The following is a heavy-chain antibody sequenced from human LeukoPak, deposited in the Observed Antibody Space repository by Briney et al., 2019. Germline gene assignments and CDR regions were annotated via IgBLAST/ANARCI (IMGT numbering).Heavy chain of an antibody. V-gene: IGHV4-39*07. J-gene: IGHJ6*03. CDR1: GGSISSNTYY. CDR3: ARVSAYDSSGYGVYYYYYMDV. CDR2: IYYSGST. Sequence: SETLSLTCTVSGGSISSNTYYWGWIRQPPGKGLEWIGSIYYSGSTYYNPSLKSRVTISVDTSKNQFSLKLSSVTAADTAVYYCARVSAYDSSGYGVYYYYYMDVWGKGTTVTISS. D-gene: IGHD3-22*01.